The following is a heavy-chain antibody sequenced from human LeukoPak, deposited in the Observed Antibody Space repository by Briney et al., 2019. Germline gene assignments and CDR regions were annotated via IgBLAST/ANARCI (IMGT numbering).Heavy chain of an antibody. V-gene: IGHV3-30*18. CDR3: AKDLHSAGDNDY. Sequence: GRSLRLSCAASGLTFSCYGMHRVRQAPGMGLDGVAVISYDGSNKYYADSVKGRFTISRDNSKNTLYLQMNSLRAEDTAVYYCAKDLHSAGDNDYWGQGTLVTVSS. J-gene: IGHJ4*02. D-gene: IGHD7-27*01. CDR1: GLTFSCYG. CDR2: ISYDGSNK.